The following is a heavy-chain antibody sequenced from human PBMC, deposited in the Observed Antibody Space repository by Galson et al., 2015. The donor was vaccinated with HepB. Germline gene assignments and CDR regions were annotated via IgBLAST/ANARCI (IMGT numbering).Heavy chain of an antibody. CDR2: ISSSSSTI. D-gene: IGHD2-2*01. CDR1: GFTFSDYY. Sequence: SLRLSCAASGFTFSDYYMSWIRQAPGKGLEWVSYISSSSSTIYYADSVKGRFTISRDNAKNSLYLQMNSLRAEDTAVYYCARGSYVPALEYFQHWGQGTLVTVSS. J-gene: IGHJ1*01. CDR3: ARGSYVPALEYFQH. V-gene: IGHV3-11*04.